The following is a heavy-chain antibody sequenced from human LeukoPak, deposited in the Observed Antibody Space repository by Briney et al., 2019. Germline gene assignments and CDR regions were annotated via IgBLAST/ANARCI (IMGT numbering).Heavy chain of an antibody. Sequence: SQTLSLTCTVSGGSISSGGYYWSWIRQHPGKGLEWIGYIYYSGSTYYNPSLKSRVTISVDRSKNQFSLKLSSVTAADTAVYYCARAPLLWFGELPNWFDPWGQGTLVTVSS. CDR2: IYYSGST. D-gene: IGHD3-10*01. CDR1: GGSISSGGYY. J-gene: IGHJ5*02. CDR3: ARAPLLWFGELPNWFDP. V-gene: IGHV4-31*03.